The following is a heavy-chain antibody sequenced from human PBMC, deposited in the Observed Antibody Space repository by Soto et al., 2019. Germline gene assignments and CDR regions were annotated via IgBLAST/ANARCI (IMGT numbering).Heavy chain of an antibody. Sequence: GGSLRLSCAASGFTFSSYPMSWVRQVPGKGLEWVSAISESGEITTYTDSVKGRFTISRDNSKSTLYLQMNSLRADDTALYFCAKYPWGAYGPFDCWGQGT. D-gene: IGHD3-10*01. V-gene: IGHV3-23*01. CDR2: ISESGEIT. CDR3: AKYPWGAYGPFDC. J-gene: IGHJ4*02. CDR1: GFTFSSYP.